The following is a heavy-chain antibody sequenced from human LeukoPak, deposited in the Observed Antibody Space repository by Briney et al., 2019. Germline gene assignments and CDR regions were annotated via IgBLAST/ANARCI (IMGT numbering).Heavy chain of an antibody. J-gene: IGHJ4*02. V-gene: IGHV3-49*03. CDR1: GFTFGDYA. CDR3: TRSDGSSDTAMVTSDY. D-gene: IGHD5-18*01. CDR2: IRSKAYGGTT. Sequence: PGGSLRLSCTASGFTFGDYAMSWFRQAPGKGLEWVGFIRSKAYGGTTEYAASVKGRFTISRDDSKSIAYLQMNSLKTEDTAVYYCTRSDGSSDTAMVTSDYWGQGTLVTVSS.